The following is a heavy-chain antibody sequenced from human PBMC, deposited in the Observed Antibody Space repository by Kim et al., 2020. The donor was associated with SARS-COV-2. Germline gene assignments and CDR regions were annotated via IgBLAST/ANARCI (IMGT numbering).Heavy chain of an antibody. CDR1: GFTFSSYG. CDR2: IWYDGSNK. Sequence: GGSLRLSCAASGFTFSSYGMHWVRQAPGKGLEWVAVIWYDGSNKYYADSVKGRFTISRDNSKNTLYLQMNSLRAEDTAVYYCAKDSEIAYDYGDYSNWFDPWGQGTLVTVSS. D-gene: IGHD4-17*01. CDR3: AKDSEIAYDYGDYSNWFDP. J-gene: IGHJ5*02. V-gene: IGHV3-33*06.